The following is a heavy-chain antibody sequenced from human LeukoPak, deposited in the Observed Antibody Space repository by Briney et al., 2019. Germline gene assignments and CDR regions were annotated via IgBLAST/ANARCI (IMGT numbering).Heavy chain of an antibody. CDR2: IWYDGSNK. D-gene: IGHD6-13*01. Sequence: GGSLRLSCAASGFTFSSYGMRWVRQAPGKGLEWVAVIWYDGSNKYYADSVKGRFTISRDNSKNTLYLQMNSLRAEDTAVYYCARGGQYSSSWYGYFDYWGQGTLVTVSS. J-gene: IGHJ4*02. CDR1: GFTFSSYG. V-gene: IGHV3-33*01. CDR3: ARGGQYSSSWYGYFDY.